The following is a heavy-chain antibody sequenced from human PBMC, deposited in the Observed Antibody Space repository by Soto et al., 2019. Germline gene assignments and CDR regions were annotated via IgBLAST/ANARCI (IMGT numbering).Heavy chain of an antibody. CDR1: GFTFSSYG. V-gene: IGHV3-30*18. D-gene: IGHD4-17*01. Sequence: GGSLRLSCAASGFTFSSYGMHWVRQAPGKGLEWVAVISYDGSNKYYADSVKGRFTISRDNSKNTLYLQMNSLRAEDTAVYYCAKDSSSPTTVTTDFDYWGQGTLVTVSS. J-gene: IGHJ4*02. CDR3: AKDSSSPTTVTTDFDY. CDR2: ISYDGSNK.